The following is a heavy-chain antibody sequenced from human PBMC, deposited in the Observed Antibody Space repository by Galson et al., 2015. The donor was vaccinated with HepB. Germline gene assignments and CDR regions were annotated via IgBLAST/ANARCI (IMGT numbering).Heavy chain of an antibody. D-gene: IGHD3-22*01. V-gene: IGHV3-30*19. CDR2: ISYDGSNK. CDR3: ARASPDRAANDY. J-gene: IGHJ4*02. Sequence: ALRLSCAASGFTFSSYGMHWVRQAPGKGLEWVAVISYDGSNKYYADSVKGRFTISRDNSKNTLYLQMNSLRAEDTAVYYSARASPDRAANDYWGQGTLVTVSS. CDR1: GFTFSSYG.